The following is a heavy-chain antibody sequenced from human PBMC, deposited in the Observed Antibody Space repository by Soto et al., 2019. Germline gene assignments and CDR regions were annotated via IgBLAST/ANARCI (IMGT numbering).Heavy chain of an antibody. J-gene: IGHJ1*01. CDR2: IYYSGGT. V-gene: IGHV4-31*03. CDR3: ARGLVVTAIVQH. Sequence: QVQLQESGPGLVKPSQTLSLTCTVSGGSISSGGYYWSWIRQHPGKGLEWIGYIYYSGGTYYNASLKSRVTISVDTSKNQFSLKLSSVTAADTAVYYCARGLVVTAIVQHWGQGTLVTVSS. D-gene: IGHD2-21*02. CDR1: GGSISSGGYY.